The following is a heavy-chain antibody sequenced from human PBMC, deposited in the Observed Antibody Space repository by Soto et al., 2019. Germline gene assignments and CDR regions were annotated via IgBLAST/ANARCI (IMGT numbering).Heavy chain of an antibody. CDR1: GYTFTIYD. Sequence: ASVKVSCKASGYTFTIYDINWVRQATGQGLEWMGWMNPNSGNTGYAQKFQGRVTMTRNKSISIAYMEVSSLRSEDTAVYYCARGDATKIVVTTYYAMDVWGQGTTVTVSS. D-gene: IGHD4-17*01. CDR2: MNPNSGNT. V-gene: IGHV1-8*01. CDR3: ARGDATKIVVTTYYAMDV. J-gene: IGHJ6*02.